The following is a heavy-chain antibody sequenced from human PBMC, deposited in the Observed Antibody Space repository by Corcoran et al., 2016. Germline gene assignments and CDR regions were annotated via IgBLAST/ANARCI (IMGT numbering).Heavy chain of an antibody. D-gene: IGHD2-15*01. CDR2: ISAYNGNT. CDR3: ARDGSGGSCYGYYSGMDV. Sequence: QVQLVQSGAEVKTPGASVKVSCKASGYTFTSYGISWVRQAPGPGLEWMGWISAYNGNTNSAQKLQGRVTMTTDTSTSTAYMELRSLRSDDTAVYYCARDGSGGSCYGYYSGMDVWGQGTTVTVSS. V-gene: IGHV1-18*01. CDR1: GYTFTSYG. J-gene: IGHJ6*02.